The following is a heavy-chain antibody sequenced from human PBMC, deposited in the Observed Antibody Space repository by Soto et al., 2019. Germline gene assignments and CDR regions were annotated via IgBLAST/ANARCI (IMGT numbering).Heavy chain of an antibody. CDR2: IKQDGSEK. J-gene: IGHJ5*02. CDR3: ARHYCSGGSCLFGP. Sequence: GGSLRLSCAASGFTFSSYWMSWVRQAPGKGLEWVANIKQDGSEKYYVDSVKGRFTVSRDNAKNSLYLQMNSLRAEDTAVYYCARHYCSGGSCLFGPWGQGTLVTVSS. V-gene: IGHV3-7*01. CDR1: GFTFSSYW. D-gene: IGHD2-15*01.